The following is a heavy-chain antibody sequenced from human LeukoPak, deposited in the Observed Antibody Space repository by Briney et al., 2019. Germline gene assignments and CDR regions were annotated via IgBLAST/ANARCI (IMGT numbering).Heavy chain of an antibody. Sequence: ASVKVSCKASGYTFTSYGISWVRQAPGQGLEWMGWISAYNGSTNYAQKLQGRVTMTTDTSTSTAYMELRSLRSDDTAVYYCARVSVGYCTNGVCSNWFDPWGQGTLVTVSS. D-gene: IGHD2-8*01. V-gene: IGHV1-18*01. CDR1: GYTFTSYG. J-gene: IGHJ5*02. CDR3: ARVSVGYCTNGVCSNWFDP. CDR2: ISAYNGST.